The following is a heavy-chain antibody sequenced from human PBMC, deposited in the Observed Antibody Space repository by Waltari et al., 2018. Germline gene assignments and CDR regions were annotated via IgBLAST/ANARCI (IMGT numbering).Heavy chain of an antibody. D-gene: IGHD4-17*01. CDR3: AIGDGDSDY. Sequence: EVQLVESGGALVQPGGSLRRSCAASGFTFRDHYMHWLRQAPGKGLEWVGRTRNKANSYTTEYAASVKGRFTISRDDSKNSLYLQMNSLKTEDTAVYYCAIGDGDSDYWGQGTLVTVSS. CDR2: TRNKANSYTT. V-gene: IGHV3-72*01. J-gene: IGHJ4*02. CDR1: GFTFRDHY.